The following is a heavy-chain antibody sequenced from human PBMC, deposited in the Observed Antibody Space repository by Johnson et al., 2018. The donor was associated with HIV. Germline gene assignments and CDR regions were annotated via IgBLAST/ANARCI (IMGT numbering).Heavy chain of an antibody. Sequence: VQLVESGGGLVQPGRSLRLSCAASGFTFSSYTMHWVRPAPGKGLEWVANIKQDGSEKYYVDSVKGRFTISRDNAKNSLYLQMNSLRAEDTAVYYCAREREFTICDAFDIWGQGTMVTVSS. CDR1: GFTFSSYT. V-gene: IGHV3-7*01. CDR3: AREREFTICDAFDI. D-gene: IGHD2-2*02. J-gene: IGHJ3*02. CDR2: IKQDGSEK.